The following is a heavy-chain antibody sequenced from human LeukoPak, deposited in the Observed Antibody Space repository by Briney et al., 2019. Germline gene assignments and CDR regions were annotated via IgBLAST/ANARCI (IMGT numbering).Heavy chain of an antibody. CDR3: AKDLGDSSGQHFDY. J-gene: IGHJ4*02. Sequence: QAGGSLRLSCAASGFTFSSYGMHWVRQAPGKGLEWVAVISYDGSNKYYADSVKGRFTIPRDNSKNPLYLQMNSLRAEDTAVYYCAKDLGDSSGQHFDYWGQGTLVTVSS. CDR1: GFTFSSYG. V-gene: IGHV3-30*18. D-gene: IGHD3-22*01. CDR2: ISYDGSNK.